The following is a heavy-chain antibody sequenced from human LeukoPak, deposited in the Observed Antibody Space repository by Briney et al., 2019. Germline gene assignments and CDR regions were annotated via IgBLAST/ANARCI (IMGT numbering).Heavy chain of an antibody. CDR1: GGTFSSYA. J-gene: IGHJ4*02. D-gene: IGHD2-21*02. CDR3: AREVLAYCGGDCYSPFDY. Sequence: SVKVSCKASGGTFSSYAISWVRQAPGQGLEWMGRIIPIFGIANYAQKFQGRVTITADKSTSTACMELSSLRSEDTAVYYCAREVLAYCGGDCYSPFDYWGQGTLVTVSS. V-gene: IGHV1-69*04. CDR2: IIPIFGIA.